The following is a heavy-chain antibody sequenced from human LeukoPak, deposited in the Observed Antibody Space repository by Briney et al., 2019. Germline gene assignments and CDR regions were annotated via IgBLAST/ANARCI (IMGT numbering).Heavy chain of an antibody. CDR3: VKDRWVDY. D-gene: IGHD4-23*01. CDR1: GFIFSPYA. V-gene: IGHV3-64D*09. J-gene: IGHJ4*02. CDR2: ISSNGGST. Sequence: GGSLRLSCSASGFIFSPYAMHCVRQAPGKGLEYVSSISSNGGSTYYADSVKDRFTISRDNSKNTLYLQMSSLRVEDTALYYCVKDRWVDYWGQGTLVTVSS.